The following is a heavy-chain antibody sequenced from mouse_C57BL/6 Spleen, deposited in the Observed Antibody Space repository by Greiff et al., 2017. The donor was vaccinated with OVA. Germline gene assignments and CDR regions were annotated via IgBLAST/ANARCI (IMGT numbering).Heavy chain of an antibody. V-gene: IGHV1-52*01. D-gene: IGHD2-9*01. CDR3: ARSYYGYGYAMDY. Sequence: QVQLQQPGAELVRPGSSVKLSCKASGYTFTSYWMHWVKQRPIQGLEWIGNIDPSDSETHYNQKFKDKATLTVDKSSSTAYMQLSSLTSEDSAVDYCARSYYGYGYAMDYWGQGTSVTVSS. CDR1: GYTFTSYW. CDR2: IDPSDSET. J-gene: IGHJ4*01.